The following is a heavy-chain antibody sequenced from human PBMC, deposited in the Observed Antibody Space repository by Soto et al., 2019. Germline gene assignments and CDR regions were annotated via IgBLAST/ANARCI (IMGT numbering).Heavy chain of an antibody. V-gene: IGHV3-43*01. CDR1: GFSFDDYT. D-gene: IGHD2-2*02. CDR3: AKDFCSRTNCYTAPLMYHYYGMDV. Sequence: PXRCLRRPCAASGFSFDDYTMDWVRQAPGKGLEWVSLINWDGTRTYYTDSVKGRFTISRDNRKNSLYLQMNSLGPEDTALYSCAKDFCSRTNCYTAPLMYHYYGMDVWGQGTTVTVPS. J-gene: IGHJ6*02. CDR2: INWDGTRT.